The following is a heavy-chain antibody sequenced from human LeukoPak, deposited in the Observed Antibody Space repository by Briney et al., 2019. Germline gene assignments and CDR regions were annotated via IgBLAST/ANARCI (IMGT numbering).Heavy chain of an antibody. V-gene: IGHV3-21*01. J-gene: IGHJ4*02. Sequence: GGSLRLSCAASGFTFGSYSMNWVRQAPGKGLEWVSSISSSSSYIYYADSVKGRFTISRDNAKNSLYLQMNSLRAEDTAVYYCARDIEVQQLAWILKGYYFDYWGQGTLVTVSS. CDR2: ISSSSSYI. CDR1: GFTFGSYS. D-gene: IGHD6-13*01. CDR3: ARDIEVQQLAWILKGYYFDY.